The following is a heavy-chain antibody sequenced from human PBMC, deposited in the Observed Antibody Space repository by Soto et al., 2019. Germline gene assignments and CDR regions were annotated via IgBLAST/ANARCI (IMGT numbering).Heavy chain of an antibody. V-gene: IGHV3-43D*03. CDR3: AKDGGPYYGMDV. CDR1: GFSFEDYG. J-gene: IGHJ6*02. D-gene: IGHD3-10*01. Sequence: GGSLRLSCAASGFSFEDYGIHWVRQGPGKGLEWVSLITWDGGSTYFADFVRGRFTVSKDNSKKSVFLQMDTLTHADTGVYYCAKDGGPYYGMDVWGLGTTVTVS. CDR2: ITWDGGST.